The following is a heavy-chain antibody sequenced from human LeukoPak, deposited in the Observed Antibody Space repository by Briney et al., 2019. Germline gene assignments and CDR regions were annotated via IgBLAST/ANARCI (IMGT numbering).Heavy chain of an antibody. CDR1: GYTFTSYD. J-gene: IGHJ6*02. V-gene: IGHV1-18*01. Sequence: GASVKVSCKASGYTFTSYDINWVRQATGQGLEWMGWISAYNGNTNYAQKLQGRVTMTTDTSTSTAYMELRSLRSDDTAVYYCARESRQSGSYAHYYYYYGMDVWGQGTTVTVSS. D-gene: IGHD3-10*01. CDR2: ISAYNGNT. CDR3: ARESRQSGSYAHYYYYYGMDV.